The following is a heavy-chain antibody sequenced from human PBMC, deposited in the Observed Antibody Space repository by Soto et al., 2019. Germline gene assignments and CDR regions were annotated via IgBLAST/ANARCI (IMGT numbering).Heavy chain of an antibody. CDR1: GFTFGDSY. V-gene: IGHV3-11*06. CDR3: VRGGGGGLFDP. J-gene: IGHJ5*02. Sequence: PVGSLRHSCAGSGFTFGDSYMSWIRQAPGKGLEWLSYISPGSRYPAYADSVKGRFTISRDNAKRSLYLQMMSLTAEDTAIYYCVRGGGGGLFDPWGQGTMVTVSS. D-gene: IGHD2-15*01. CDR2: ISPGSRYP.